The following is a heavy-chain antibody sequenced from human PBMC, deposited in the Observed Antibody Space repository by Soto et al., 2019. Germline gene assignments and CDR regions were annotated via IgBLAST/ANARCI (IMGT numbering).Heavy chain of an antibody. J-gene: IGHJ4*02. V-gene: IGHV1-18*01. Sequence: GASVKVSCKASGYTFTSYGISWVRQAPGQGLEWMGWISAYYGNTNYAQKLQGRVTMTTDTSTSTAYMELRSLRSDDTAVYYCARWATYYYDSSGPRRFDYWGQGTLVTVSS. CDR2: ISAYYGNT. CDR3: ARWATYYYDSSGPRRFDY. D-gene: IGHD3-22*01. CDR1: GYTFTSYG.